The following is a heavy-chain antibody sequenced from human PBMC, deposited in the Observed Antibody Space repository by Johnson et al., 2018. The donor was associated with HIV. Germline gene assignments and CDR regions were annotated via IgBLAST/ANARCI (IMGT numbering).Heavy chain of an antibody. J-gene: IGHJ3*02. CDR3: AKDFGYPRPRDAFDI. CDR2: IKQDGSER. D-gene: IGHD5-12*01. CDR1: GFTFSSYA. Sequence: VQLIESGGGLIQPGGSLRLSCAASGFTFSSYAMSWVRQAPGKGLEWVANIKQDGSERYHVYSVKGRFTISRDNTRNSLYLQMNSLRAEDTAVYYCAKDFGYPRPRDAFDIWGQGTMVTVSS. V-gene: IGHV3-7*01.